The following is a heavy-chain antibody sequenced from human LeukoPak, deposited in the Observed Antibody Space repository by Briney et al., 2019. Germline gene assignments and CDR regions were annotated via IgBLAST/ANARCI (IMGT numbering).Heavy chain of an antibody. CDR1: GYTFTSYD. J-gene: IGHJ4*02. V-gene: IGHV1-8*01. Sequence: ASVKVSCKASGYTFTSYDINWVRQATGQGLEWMGWMNPNSGNTGYAQKFQGRVTMTRSTSISTAYMELSSLRSEDTAVYYCARGLKYYDYVWGSYKVRFDYWGQGTLVTVSS. CDR3: ARGLKYYDYVWGSYKVRFDY. CDR2: MNPNSGNT. D-gene: IGHD3-16*01.